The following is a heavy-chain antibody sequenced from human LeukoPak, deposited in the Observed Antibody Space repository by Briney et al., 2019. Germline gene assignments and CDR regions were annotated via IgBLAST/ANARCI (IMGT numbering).Heavy chain of an antibody. Sequence: GGPLRLSCAASGFTFSSYSMNWVRQAPGKGLEWVSSISSSSSYIYFADSVKGRFTISRDNAKNSLYLQMNSLRAEDTAVYYCARDNHDYVWGSYRGIWGQGTLVTVSS. CDR2: ISSSSSYI. CDR3: ARDNHDYVWGSYRGI. V-gene: IGHV3-21*01. CDR1: GFTFSSYS. D-gene: IGHD3-16*02. J-gene: IGHJ4*02.